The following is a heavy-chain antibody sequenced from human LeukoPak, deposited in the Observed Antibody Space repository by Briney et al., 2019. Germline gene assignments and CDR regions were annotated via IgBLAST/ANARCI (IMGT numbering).Heavy chain of an antibody. Sequence: PGGSLRLSCAASGFTFSNAWMSWVRQAPGKGLEWVALIWYDGSKKYYADSVKGRFTISRDNSKNTLYLQMNTLRAEDTAIYYCAKDRGGYCSGDRCYYYYYYMDVWGKGTTVTVSS. D-gene: IGHD2-15*01. V-gene: IGHV3-30*02. CDR3: AKDRGGYCSGDRCYYYYYYMDV. CDR2: IWYDGSKK. CDR1: GFTFSNAW. J-gene: IGHJ6*03.